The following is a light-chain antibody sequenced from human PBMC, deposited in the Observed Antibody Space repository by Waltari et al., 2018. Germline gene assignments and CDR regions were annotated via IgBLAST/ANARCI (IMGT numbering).Light chain of an antibody. CDR3: SSYAGNNILYV. V-gene: IGLV2-8*01. Sequence: QSALTQPPSASGSPGQSVTISCTGTSSDVGAYNYVSWYQQHPGKAPKLMIYEVSKRPSGVPDRFSGSKSGNTASLTVSGLQAEDEADYYGSSYAGNNILYVFGTGTKVTVL. J-gene: IGLJ1*01. CDR2: EVS. CDR1: SSDVGAYNY.